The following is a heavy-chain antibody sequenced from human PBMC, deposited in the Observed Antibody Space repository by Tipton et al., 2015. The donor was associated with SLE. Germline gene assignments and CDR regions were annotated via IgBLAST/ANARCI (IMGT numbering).Heavy chain of an antibody. CDR1: GGSISSSSYY. V-gene: IGHV4-39*01. CDR3: ARQFDPADIVVVPAAPNWFDP. J-gene: IGHJ5*02. Sequence: TLSLTCTVSGGSISSSSYYWGWIRQPPGKGLEWIGSIYYSGSTYYNPSLKSRVTISVDTSKNQFSLKLSSVTAADTAVYYCARQFDPADIVVVPAAPNWFDPWGQGTLVTVSS. CDR2: IYYSGST. D-gene: IGHD2-2*01.